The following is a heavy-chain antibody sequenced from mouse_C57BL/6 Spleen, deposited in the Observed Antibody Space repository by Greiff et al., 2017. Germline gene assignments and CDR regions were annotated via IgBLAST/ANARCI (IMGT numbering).Heavy chain of an antibody. CDR1: GYTFTEYT. Sequence: QVQLQQSGAELVKPGASVKLSCKASGYTFTEYTIHWVKQRSGQGLEWIGWFYPGSGSIKYNEKFKDKATLTADKSSSTVYMELSRLTSEDSAVYFCARHEERRYGSSSPWYFDVWGTGTTVTVSS. V-gene: IGHV1-62-2*01. D-gene: IGHD1-1*01. CDR3: ARHEERRYGSSSPWYFDV. CDR2: FYPGSGSI. J-gene: IGHJ1*03.